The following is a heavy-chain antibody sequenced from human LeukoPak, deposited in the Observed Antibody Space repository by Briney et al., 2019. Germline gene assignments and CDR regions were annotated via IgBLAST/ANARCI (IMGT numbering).Heavy chain of an antibody. CDR1: GYTCTSYY. CDR2: IDPSGGST. V-gene: IGHV1-46*01. CDR3: ARNPRGSGNWFDP. Sequence: ASVKVSCKASGYTCTSYYMHWVRQAPGQGLEWMGIIDPSGGSTSYAQKFQGRVTMTRDTSTNTVYMELSSLRSEDTAVYHCARNPRGSGNWFDPWGQGTLVTVSS. J-gene: IGHJ5*02. D-gene: IGHD3-10*01.